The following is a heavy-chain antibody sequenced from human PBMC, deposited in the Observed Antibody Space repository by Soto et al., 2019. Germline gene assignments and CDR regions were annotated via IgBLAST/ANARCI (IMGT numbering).Heavy chain of an antibody. D-gene: IGHD6-13*01. V-gene: IGHV1-69*13. CDR2: INAIYGKA. Sequence: SVKVSCKASGYTYMSYSMHWVRQAPGQGLEWMGGINAIYGKAKYAQKLQGRVTITADESTSTAYMELSSLRSEDTAVYYCARDGVYSSSWYFGIWGQGTMGTVSS. CDR1: GYTYMSYS. J-gene: IGHJ3*02. CDR3: ARDGVYSSSWYFGI.